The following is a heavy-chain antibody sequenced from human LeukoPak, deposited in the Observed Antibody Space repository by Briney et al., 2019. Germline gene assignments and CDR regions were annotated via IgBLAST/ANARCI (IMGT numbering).Heavy chain of an antibody. CDR3: ARTLWFGFPNWFDP. Sequence: AGGSLRLSCAASGFTFSDYYMSWIRQAPGKGLEWASYISSSGSTIYYADSVKGRFTISRDNAKNSLYLQMNSLRAEDTAVYYCARTLWFGFPNWFDPWGQGTLVTVSS. CDR2: ISSSGSTI. J-gene: IGHJ5*02. CDR1: GFTFSDYY. D-gene: IGHD3-10*01. V-gene: IGHV3-11*01.